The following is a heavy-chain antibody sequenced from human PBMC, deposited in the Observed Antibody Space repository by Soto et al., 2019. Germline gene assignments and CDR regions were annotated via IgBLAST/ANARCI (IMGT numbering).Heavy chain of an antibody. CDR2: MHYDGTT. Sequence: QVQLQESGPGLVLPSGTLSLTCGVSGDSITSRNWWAWVRQTPGKGLEWIGEMHYDGTTNYNPSLKSRVITSIDKTRNQFSLRLKSLTAAETALYDCATPSSPYCLEIWGQGTMVSVSS. CDR1: GDSITSRNW. V-gene: IGHV4-4*02. CDR3: ATPSSPYCLEI. J-gene: IGHJ6*02.